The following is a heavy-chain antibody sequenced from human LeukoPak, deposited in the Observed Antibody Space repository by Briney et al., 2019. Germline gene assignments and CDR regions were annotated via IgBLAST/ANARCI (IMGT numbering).Heavy chain of an antibody. V-gene: IGHV3-53*01. CDR1: GFTVSSIY. J-gene: IGHJ5*02. CDR2: IYSDGNT. D-gene: IGHD6-19*01. CDR3: AGDTHSSSWYDH. Sequence: GGSLRLSCAVSGFTVSSIYMTWVRQAPGKGLEWVSSIYSDGNTYYADSVKGRFTLSRDSSRNTLYLQMNDLRVEDTAVYYCAGDTHSSSWYDHWGRGTLVTVSS.